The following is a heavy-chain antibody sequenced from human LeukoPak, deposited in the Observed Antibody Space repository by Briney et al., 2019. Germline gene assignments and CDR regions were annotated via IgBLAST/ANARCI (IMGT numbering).Heavy chain of an antibody. D-gene: IGHD6-19*01. V-gene: IGHV3-66*01. CDR2: IQSGST. CDR1: GFIFSDFD. Sequence: GGSLRLSCAASGFIFSDFDMSWVRQAPGKGLEWVSLIQSGSTHYADSVKGRFTISRDNSKNTLYLQMNSLRAEDTAVYYCARDRGDTSGWPIIDYWGQGTLVTVSS. J-gene: IGHJ4*02. CDR3: ARDRGDTSGWPIIDY.